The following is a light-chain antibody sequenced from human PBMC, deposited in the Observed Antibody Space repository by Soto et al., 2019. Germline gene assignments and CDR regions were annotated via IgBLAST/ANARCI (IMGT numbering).Light chain of an antibody. Sequence: ITNSPSSXSAPASDIVTSPCRASQSISTWLAWYQQKPGTEXNXXXFTESSSNSGAHSRFSGSGSGKDFNLNIKGLQPEDFATYYCQQDKSSPWTFGQGTQVDI. V-gene: IGKV1-12*01. CDR3: QQDKSSPWT. CDR2: TES. CDR1: QSISTW. J-gene: IGKJ1*01.